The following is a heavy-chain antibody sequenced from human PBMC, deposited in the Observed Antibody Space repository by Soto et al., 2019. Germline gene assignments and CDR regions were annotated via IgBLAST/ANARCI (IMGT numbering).Heavy chain of an antibody. V-gene: IGHV4-30-4*01. J-gene: IGHJ4*02. CDR2: IYYSGST. CDR1: GGSISSGDYY. CDR3: ARGPIAVAGTIDY. D-gene: IGHD6-19*01. Sequence: SETLSLTCTVSGGSISSGDYYWSWIRQPPGKGLEWIGYIYYSGSTYYNPSLKSRVTISVDTSKNQFSLKLSSVTAADTAVYYCARGPIAVAGTIDYWGQGTLVTVSS.